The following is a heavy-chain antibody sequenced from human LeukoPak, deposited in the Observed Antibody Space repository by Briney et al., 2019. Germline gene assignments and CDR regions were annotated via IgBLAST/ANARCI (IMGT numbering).Heavy chain of an antibody. CDR3: ARHGYSGYDYPDY. CDR1: GYSFTNYW. D-gene: IGHD5-12*01. J-gene: IGHJ4*02. CDR2: IYPDDSDI. V-gene: IGHV5-51*01. Sequence: GESLKISCKASGYSFTNYWIGWVRRMPGKGLEWMGIIYPDDSDIRYSPSFQGQVTISADKSINTAYLQWSSLKASDTAMYYCARHGYSGYDYPDYWGQGTLVTVSS.